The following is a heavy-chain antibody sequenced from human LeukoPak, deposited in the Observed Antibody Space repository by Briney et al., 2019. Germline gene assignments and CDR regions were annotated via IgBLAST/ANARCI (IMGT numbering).Heavy chain of an antibody. D-gene: IGHD1-1*01. CDR3: AKDNNWKRTNYYYYMDV. CDR1: GFTFSSYG. J-gene: IGHJ6*03. V-gene: IGHV3-30*02. CDR2: IRYDGSNK. Sequence: GGSLRLPCAASGFTFSSYGMHWVRQAPGKGLEWVAFIRYDGSNKYYADSVKGRFTISRDNSKNTLYLQMNSLRAEDTAVYYCAKDNNWKRTNYYYYMDVWGKGTTVTISS.